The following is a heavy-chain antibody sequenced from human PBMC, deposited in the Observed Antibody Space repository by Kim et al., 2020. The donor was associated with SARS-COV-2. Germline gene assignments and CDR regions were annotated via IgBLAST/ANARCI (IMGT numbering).Heavy chain of an antibody. V-gene: IGHV3-64*01. Sequence: GGSLRLSCAASGFTFSSYAMHWVRQAPGKGLEYVSAISSNGGSTYYANSVKGRFTISRDNSKNTLYLQMGSLRAEDMAVYYCASGYSYAFDYWGQGTLVTVSS. J-gene: IGHJ4*02. CDR3: ASGYSYAFDY. CDR2: ISSNGGST. D-gene: IGHD5-18*01. CDR1: GFTFSSYA.